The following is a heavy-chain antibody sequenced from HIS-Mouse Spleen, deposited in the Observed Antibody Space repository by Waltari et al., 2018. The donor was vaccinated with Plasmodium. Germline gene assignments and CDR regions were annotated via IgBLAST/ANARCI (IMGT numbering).Heavy chain of an antibody. CDR3: ASSWYWYFDL. CDR2: IKQDGSEK. J-gene: IGHJ2*01. CDR1: GFTFRSYW. V-gene: IGHV3-7*01. D-gene: IGHD6-13*01. Sequence: EVQLVESGGGLVQPGGSLSLSCAASGFTFRSYWMSWVRQAPGKGLEWVANIKQDGSEKYYVDSVKGRFTISRDNAKNSRYLQMNSLRAEDTAVYYCASSWYWYFDLWGRGTLVTVSS.